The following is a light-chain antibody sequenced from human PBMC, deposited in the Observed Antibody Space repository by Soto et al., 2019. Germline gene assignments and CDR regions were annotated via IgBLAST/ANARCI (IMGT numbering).Light chain of an antibody. V-gene: IGLV1-44*01. CDR2: SDN. Sequence: QAVVTQPPSASGTPGQRVTISCSGSSSNVGTNHVNWYQQLPGTAPKLLIYSDNQRPSGVPDRFSGSKSGTSASLAISGLQSEDEAEYYCATRDERLSGRVFGGGTKLTVL. CDR1: SSNVGTNH. J-gene: IGLJ3*02. CDR3: ATRDERLSGRV.